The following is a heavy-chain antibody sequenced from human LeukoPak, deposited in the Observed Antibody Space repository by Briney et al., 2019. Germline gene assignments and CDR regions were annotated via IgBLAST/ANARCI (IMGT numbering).Heavy chain of an antibody. Sequence: GGSLRLSCAASGLPFSSYAMSWVRQAPGKGLEWVSTISSTTDNYNYYAGPVKGRFTISRDNARNSLYLQMNSLRVEDTAVYYCARGTNWSPLDFDYWGQGTLVTVSS. CDR2: ISSTTDNYN. CDR3: ARGTNWSPLDFDY. J-gene: IGHJ4*02. CDR1: GLPFSSYA. V-gene: IGHV3-21*06. D-gene: IGHD1-20*01.